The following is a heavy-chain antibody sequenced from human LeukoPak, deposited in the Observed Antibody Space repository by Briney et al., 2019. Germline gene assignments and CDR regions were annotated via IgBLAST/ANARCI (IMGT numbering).Heavy chain of an antibody. V-gene: IGHV4-39*07. J-gene: IGHJ3*02. D-gene: IGHD1-26*01. CDR3: ARWELDAFDI. Sequence: SETLSLTCTVSGGSISSYYWGRIRQPPGKGLEWIGSIYYSGSTYYNPSLKSRVTISVDRSKNRFSLKLSSVTAADTAVYYCARWELDAFDIWGQGTMVTVSS. CDR1: GGSISSYY. CDR2: IYYSGST.